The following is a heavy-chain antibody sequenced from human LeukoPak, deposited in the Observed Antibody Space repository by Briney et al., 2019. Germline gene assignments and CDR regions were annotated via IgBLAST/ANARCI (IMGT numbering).Heavy chain of an antibody. CDR3: AREATPRPNSSGFYYGY. Sequence: GGSLRLSCAASGFTFDSYAMSWVRQAPGQGLEWVSHITGSGGSTYYADSVKGRFTISRDNSKSTLYLQMNGLRAEDTAVYYCAREATPRPNSSGFYYGYWGQGTLVTVSS. CDR1: GFTFDSYA. V-gene: IGHV3-23*01. D-gene: IGHD3-22*01. CDR2: ITGSGGST. J-gene: IGHJ4*02.